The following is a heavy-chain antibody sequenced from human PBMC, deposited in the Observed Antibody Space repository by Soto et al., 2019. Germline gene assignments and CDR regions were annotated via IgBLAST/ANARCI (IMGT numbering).Heavy chain of an antibody. V-gene: IGHV4-34*01. D-gene: IGHD3-3*01. CDR1: GGSFSGYY. J-gene: IGHJ6*02. CDR2: INHSGST. Sequence: SETLSLTXAVXGGSFSGYYWSWIRQPPGKGLEWIGEINHSGSTNYNPSLKSRVTISVDTSKNQFSLKLSSVTAADTAVYYCARGADFWRVHYGMDVWGQGTTVTVSS. CDR3: ARGADFWRVHYGMDV.